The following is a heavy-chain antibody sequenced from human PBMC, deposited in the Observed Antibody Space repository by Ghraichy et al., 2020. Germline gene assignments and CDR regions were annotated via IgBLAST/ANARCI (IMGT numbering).Heavy chain of an antibody. CDR1: VLTFSSYS. V-gene: IGHV3-21*01. D-gene: IGHD3-3*01. CDR2: ISSSSSYI. CDR3: ARDRRDVLRFLEGHDMDYYYYVMDV. J-gene: IGHJ6*02. Sequence: GGSLRLSCAASVLTFSSYSMNWVRQAPGKGLEWVSSISSSSSYIYYADSVKGRFTISRDNAKNSLYLQMNSLRAEDTAVYYCARDRRDVLRFLEGHDMDYYYYVMDVWGQGTTVTVSS.